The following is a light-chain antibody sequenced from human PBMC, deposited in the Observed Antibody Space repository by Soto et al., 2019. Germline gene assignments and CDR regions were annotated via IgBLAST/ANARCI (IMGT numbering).Light chain of an antibody. CDR2: GAS. CDR1: QSVSSN. Sequence: EIVMTQSPATLSVSPGERATLSCRASQSVSSNLDWYQQKPGQAPRLLIYGASTRATGIPARFSGSGSGTEFTRTISSLQSEDFAVYYCQQYNNWPRTCGQGTKVEIK. V-gene: IGKV3-15*01. CDR3: QQYNNWPRT. J-gene: IGKJ1*01.